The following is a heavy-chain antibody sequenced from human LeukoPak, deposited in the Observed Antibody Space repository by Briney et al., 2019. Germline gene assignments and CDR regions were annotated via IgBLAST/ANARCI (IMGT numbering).Heavy chain of an antibody. J-gene: IGHJ3*02. CDR2: ISGSDAGT. D-gene: IGHD3-16*02. V-gene: IGHV3-23*01. CDR1: GFTFNNYA. CDR3: AKVSYDYVWGSYRSSSAFDI. Sequence: GGSLGLSCAASGFTFNNYAMSWVRQAPGKGLEWVSAISGSDAGTYYADSVKGRFTISRDNSKNTLYLQMNSLRAEDTAVYYCAKVSYDYVWGSYRSSSAFDIWGQGTMVTVSS.